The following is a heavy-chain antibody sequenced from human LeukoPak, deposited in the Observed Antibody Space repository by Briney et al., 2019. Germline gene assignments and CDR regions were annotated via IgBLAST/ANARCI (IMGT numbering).Heavy chain of an antibody. D-gene: IGHD6-13*01. CDR3: ARDRAAAGHYYYYMDV. CDR1: GYTFTSYG. V-gene: IGHV1-18*01. Sequence: ASVKVSCKASGYTFTSYGISWVRQAPGQGLEWMGWMSVYNGNTNYAQKFQGRVTITADESTSTAYMELSSLRSEDTAVYYCARDRAAAGHYYYYMDVWGKGTTVTVSS. CDR2: MSVYNGNT. J-gene: IGHJ6*03.